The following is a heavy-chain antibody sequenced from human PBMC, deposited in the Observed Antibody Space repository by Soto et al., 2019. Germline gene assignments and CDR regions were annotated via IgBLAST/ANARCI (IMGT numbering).Heavy chain of an antibody. D-gene: IGHD2-2*01. CDR3: ARDDLVVPDAIFGYYYYGMDV. CDR2: INQDGSEK. J-gene: IGHJ6*02. Sequence: GGSLRLSCAASGFTFSSYWMSWVRQAPGKGLEWVANINQDGSEKYYVDSVKGRFTISRDNAKNSLYLQMNSLRAEDTAVYYCARDDLVVPDAIFGYYYYGMDVWGQGTTVTVSS. V-gene: IGHV3-7*01. CDR1: GFTFSSYW.